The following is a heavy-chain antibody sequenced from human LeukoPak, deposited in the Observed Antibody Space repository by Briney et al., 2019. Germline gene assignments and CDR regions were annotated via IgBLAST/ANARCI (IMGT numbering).Heavy chain of an antibody. CDR1: GYTFTGYY. V-gene: IGHV1-2*02. Sequence: GASVKVSCKASGYTFTGYYMHWVRQAPGQGLEWMGWINPNSGGTNYAQKFQGRVTMTRDTSISTAYMELSRLRSDDTAVYYCARDPAESAVTTFAFDIWGQGTMVTVSS. J-gene: IGHJ3*02. CDR2: INPNSGGT. D-gene: IGHD4-17*01. CDR3: ARDPAESAVTTFAFDI.